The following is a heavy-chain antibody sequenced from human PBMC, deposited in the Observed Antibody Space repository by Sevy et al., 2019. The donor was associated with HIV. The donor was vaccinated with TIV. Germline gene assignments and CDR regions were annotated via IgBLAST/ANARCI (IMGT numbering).Heavy chain of an antibody. D-gene: IGHD3-16*01. Sequence: GGSLRLSCAASGLTLTTTGMSWVRQAPGKGLEWVAGVTSDGTTYYADSVRDRFTVSRDNSKNTLYLQLNSLRADDTAVFYCAGGDTTMITDLDYGGQGPLVTVSS. J-gene: IGHJ4*02. CDR3: AGGDTTMITDLDY. CDR1: GLTLTTTG. V-gene: IGHV3-23*01. CDR2: VTSDGTT.